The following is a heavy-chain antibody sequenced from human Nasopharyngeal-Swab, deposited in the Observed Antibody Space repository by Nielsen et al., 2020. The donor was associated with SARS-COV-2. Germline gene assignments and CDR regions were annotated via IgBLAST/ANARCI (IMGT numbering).Heavy chain of an antibody. J-gene: IGHJ4*02. Sequence: SETLSLTCAVSDGSFSTYYWSWIRQLQGKGLEWIGEINLIGRTDYSPSPRSRVPISMDTSKNQFSLKLTSVTAADTAVYYCARSLGSIWFGDLSLEHWGQGTLVTVSS. V-gene: IGHV4-34*01. CDR3: ARSLGSIWFGDLSLEH. CDR2: INLIGRT. D-gene: IGHD3-10*01. CDR1: DGSFSTYY.